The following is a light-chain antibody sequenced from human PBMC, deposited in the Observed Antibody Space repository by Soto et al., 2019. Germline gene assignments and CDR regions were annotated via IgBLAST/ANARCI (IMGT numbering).Light chain of an antibody. Sequence: IVMTQSPATLPVSPGERAILSCRASQSVGNNLAWYQPKPGQAPRLLLYHASPRASGIPARFSGRGSGTEFTHTISSRQSEDFAGYYCQQYNEWPLTFGGGTEVEIK. CDR1: QSVGNN. CDR2: HAS. J-gene: IGKJ4*02. V-gene: IGKV3-15*01. CDR3: QQYNEWPLT.